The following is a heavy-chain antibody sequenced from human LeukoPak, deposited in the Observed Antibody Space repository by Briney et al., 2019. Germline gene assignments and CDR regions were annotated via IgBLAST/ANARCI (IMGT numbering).Heavy chain of an antibody. CDR3: VRGLAADNWFDP. V-gene: IGHV3-7*01. J-gene: IGHJ5*02. CDR2: IMKDGGHK. CDR1: GFTFSSYW. Sequence: GGSLRLSCEASGFTFSSYWMGWVRQAPGKGLEWVANIMKDGGHKNYVDSVKGRFTISRDNAKNSLFLQMSRLRVDDTAVYYCVRGLAADNWFDPWGQGTLVTVSS. D-gene: IGHD6-13*01.